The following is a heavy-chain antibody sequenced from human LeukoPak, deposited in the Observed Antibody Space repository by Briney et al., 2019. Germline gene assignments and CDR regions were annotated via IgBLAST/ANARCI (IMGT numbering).Heavy chain of an antibody. J-gene: IGHJ4*02. CDR2: IHTSGST. Sequence: SETLSLTCTVSGGSISSYYWSWIRQPAGKGLEWIGRIHTSGSTNYNPSLKSRVTMSVDTSKNQFSLKLSSVTAADTAVYYCANYGVVLATYGSPSPFVHWGQGTLVTVSS. CDR1: GGSISSYY. D-gene: IGHD3-16*01. V-gene: IGHV4-4*07. CDR3: ANYGVVLATYGSPSPFVH.